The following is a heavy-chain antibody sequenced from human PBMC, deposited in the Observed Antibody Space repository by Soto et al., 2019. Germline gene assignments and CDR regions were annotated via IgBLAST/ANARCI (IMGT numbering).Heavy chain of an antibody. CDR2: INPSGGST. J-gene: IGHJ4*02. CDR1: GYTFTSYY. Sequence: GASVKVSCKASGYTFTSYYMHWVRQAPGQGLEWMGIINPSGGSTSYAQKFQGRVTMTRDTSTSTVYMELSSLRSEDTAVYYCARVRLEGREVGANDYWGQGTLVTVSS. D-gene: IGHD1-26*01. V-gene: IGHV1-46*01. CDR3: ARVRLEGREVGANDY.